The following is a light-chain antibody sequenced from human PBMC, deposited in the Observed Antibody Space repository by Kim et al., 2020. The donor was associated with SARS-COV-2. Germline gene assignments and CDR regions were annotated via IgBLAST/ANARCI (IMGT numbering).Light chain of an antibody. V-gene: IGLV1-47*01. CDR2: RNN. J-gene: IGLJ2*01. CDR1: SSNIGSNY. Sequence: QSVLTQPPSASGTHGQRVTISCSGSSSNIGSNYVYWYQQLPGTAPKLLIYRNNQRPSGVPDRFSGSKSGTSASLAISGLRSEDEADYYCAAWDDTLSGPVFGGGPQLT. CDR3: AAWDDTLSGPV.